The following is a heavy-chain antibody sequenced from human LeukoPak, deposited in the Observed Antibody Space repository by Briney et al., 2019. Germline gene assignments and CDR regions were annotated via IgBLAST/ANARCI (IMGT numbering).Heavy chain of an antibody. CDR1: GFTFSSYA. CDR2: ISSSGGII. V-gene: IGHV3-48*03. Sequence: GGSLRLSCAASGFTFSSYAMSWVRQAPGKGLEWVSYISSSGGIIYYADSVKGRFTISRDNAKNSLYLQMSSLRAEDAAVYYCARDGDSSNWVYFDYWGQGTQVTVSS. D-gene: IGHD6-13*01. CDR3: ARDGDSSNWVYFDY. J-gene: IGHJ4*02.